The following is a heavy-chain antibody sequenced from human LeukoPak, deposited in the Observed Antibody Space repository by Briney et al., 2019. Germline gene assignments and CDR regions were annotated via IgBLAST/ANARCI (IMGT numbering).Heavy chain of an antibody. D-gene: IGHD3-10*01. Sequence: ASVKVSCKASGYTFTGYDMNWVRQAPGQGLEWMGWINPNSGDTNYAQKFQGRVTMTRDTSISTAYMELSSLRSDDTAVYYCSGRSVSSGSWFDPWGQGTLVTVSS. CDR1: GYTFTGYD. CDR3: SGRSVSSGSWFDP. CDR2: INPNSGDT. J-gene: IGHJ5*02. V-gene: IGHV1-2*02.